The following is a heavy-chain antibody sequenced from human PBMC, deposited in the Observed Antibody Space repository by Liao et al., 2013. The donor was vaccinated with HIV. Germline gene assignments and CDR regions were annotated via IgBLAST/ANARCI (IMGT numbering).Heavy chain of an antibody. CDR1: GGSFSGYY. D-gene: IGHD3-3*02. CDR3: ARDGIGYYYYMDV. Sequence: QVQLQQWGAGLLKPSETLSLTCAVYGGSFSGYYWSWIRQPPGKGLEWIGEINHSGSTNYNPSLKSRVTISVDTSKNEFSLKLSSVTAADTAVYYCARDGIGYYYYMDVWGKGTTVTVS. CDR2: INHSGST. V-gene: IGHV4-34*01. J-gene: IGHJ6*03.